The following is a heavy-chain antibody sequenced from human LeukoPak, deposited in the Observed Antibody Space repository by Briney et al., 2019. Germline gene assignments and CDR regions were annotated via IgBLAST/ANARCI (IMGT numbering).Heavy chain of an antibody. V-gene: IGHV1-2*02. CDR3: VSRPDHHLLYYFDY. Sequence: APVKGSCKASGYTFTGDIMHAVRHAPVEGGESVRWINPNSGGTQYAQKIPGGVTMTSVASISTAYMELSGLRSDNTAVYNCVSRPDHHLLYYFDYWGQGAQVTVSS. D-gene: IGHD2-15*01. CDR1: GYTFTGDI. CDR2: INPNSGGT. J-gene: IGHJ4*02.